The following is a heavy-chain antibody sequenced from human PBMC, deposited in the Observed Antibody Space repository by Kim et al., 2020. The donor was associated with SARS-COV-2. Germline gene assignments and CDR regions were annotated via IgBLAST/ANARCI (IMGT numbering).Heavy chain of an antibody. J-gene: IGHJ6*01. Sequence: ASVKVSCKASGYTFTSQGITWVRQAPGQGPEWMGWISPLNGKTKFAQKFEGRVVMTRETSTTTVEMELRSLPSDDTAVYYCARDGGITRGIDVWGEG. V-gene: IGHV1-18*01. CDR2: ISPLNGKT. CDR3: ARDGGITRGIDV. D-gene: IGHD3-16*01. CDR1: GYTFTSQG.